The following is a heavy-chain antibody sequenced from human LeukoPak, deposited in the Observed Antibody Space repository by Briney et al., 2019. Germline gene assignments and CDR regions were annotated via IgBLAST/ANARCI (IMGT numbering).Heavy chain of an antibody. CDR3: AREWDTMVRGAWDWFDP. CDR1: GFTFSSYA. CDR2: ISYDGSNK. D-gene: IGHD3-10*01. J-gene: IGHJ5*02. V-gene: IGHV3-30-3*01. Sequence: GRSLRLSCAASGFTFSSYAMHWVRQAPGKGLEWVAVISYDGSNKYYADSVKGRFTISRDNSKNTPYLQMNSLRAEDTAVYYCAREWDTMVRGAWDWFDPWGQGTLVTVSS.